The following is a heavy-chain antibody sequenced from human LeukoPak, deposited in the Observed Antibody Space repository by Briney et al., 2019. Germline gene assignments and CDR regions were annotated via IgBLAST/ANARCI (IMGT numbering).Heavy chain of an antibody. CDR1: GASFSGYY. D-gene: IGHD3-16*02. CDR2: IHPTGRT. J-gene: IGHJ4*02. CDR3: ARVLGVWGSYRDFDY. Sequence: SETLSLTCAVYGASFSGYYGTWLRQPPGKRLERLGAIHPTGRTSNNPSLKSRVTISVDTSKNQYSLKLSYVTAAARAVSYCARVLGVWGSYRDFDYWGQGTLVTVYS. V-gene: IGHV4-34*01.